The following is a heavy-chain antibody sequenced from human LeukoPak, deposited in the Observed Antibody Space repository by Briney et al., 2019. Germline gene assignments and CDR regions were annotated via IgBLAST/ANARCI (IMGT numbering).Heavy chain of an antibody. CDR1: GFTLSEYG. D-gene: IGHD3-22*01. J-gene: IGHJ5*02. CDR2: LSYEGSDR. V-gene: IGHV3-30*01. Sequence: GGSLRLSCAASGFTLSEYGIHWVRQAPGKGLEWVAVLSYEGSDRYYADSVNGRFTISRDISSDTVSLQMNSLRVEDTALYFCARDRINMMVLVHDSGLDLWGQGTLVTVSS. CDR3: ARDRINMMVLVHDSGLDL.